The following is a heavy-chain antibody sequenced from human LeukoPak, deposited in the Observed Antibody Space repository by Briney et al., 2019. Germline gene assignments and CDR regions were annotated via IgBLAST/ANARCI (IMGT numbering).Heavy chain of an antibody. D-gene: IGHD6-6*01. CDR3: ARDSLISAARPGDSYYYMDV. V-gene: IGHV3-21*01. J-gene: IGHJ6*03. CDR2: ISSSSSYI. Sequence: PGGSLRPSCAPSGFTFSSYSINSVRQAPGKGLEWVSSISSSSSYIYYADSVKGRLTISRYNAKNSLYLQMTSPRAEATAVYYCARDSLISAARPGDSYYYMDVWGKGTTVTVSS. CDR1: GFTFSSYS.